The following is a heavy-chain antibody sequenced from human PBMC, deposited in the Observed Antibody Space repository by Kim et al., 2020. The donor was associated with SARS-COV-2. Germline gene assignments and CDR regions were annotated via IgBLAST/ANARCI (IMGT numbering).Heavy chain of an antibody. V-gene: IGHV3-30*04. CDR1: GFTFSSYA. CDR3: GRVGTIFEPYYFDC. D-gene: IGHD3-3*01. J-gene: IGHJ4*02. CDR2: ISYDGSNK. Sequence: GGSLRLSCAASGFTFSSYAMHWVRQAPGKGLEWVAVISYDGSNKYYADSVKGRFTISRDNSKNTLYLQMNSLRAEDTAVYYCGRVGTIFEPYYFDCWGQGTLVTVSS.